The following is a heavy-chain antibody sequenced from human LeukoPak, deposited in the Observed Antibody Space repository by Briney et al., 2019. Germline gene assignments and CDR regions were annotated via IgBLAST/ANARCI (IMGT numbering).Heavy chain of an antibody. CDR1: GFTFSSKA. V-gene: IGHV3-23*01. CDR3: AKLPDCTNDVCSSAAY. D-gene: IGHD2-8*01. Sequence: GGSLRLSCAASGFTFSSKAMSWVRQAPGKGLEWLSAISGSGGSTYYVHSVKGRFTISRDNSENTLYLQMNRLRAEDTAVYYCAKLPDCTNDVCSSAAYWSQGTLVTVSS. CDR2: ISGSGGST. J-gene: IGHJ4*02.